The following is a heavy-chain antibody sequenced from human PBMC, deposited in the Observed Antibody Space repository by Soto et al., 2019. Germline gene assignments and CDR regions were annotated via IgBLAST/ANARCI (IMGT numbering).Heavy chain of an antibody. V-gene: IGHV3-21*01. Sequence: EVQLVESGGGLVKPGGSLRLSCAASGFTFSSYDMNWVRQAPGKGLEYVSSITTSGSDIYYGDSVRGRFTISRDNAKNSLFLQMDSLRAENTAVYSCVRFGTAPMLRHNWFDPWGQGTLVSVSS. CDR3: VRFGTAPMLRHNWFDP. CDR2: ITTSGSDI. CDR1: GFTFSSYD. J-gene: IGHJ5*02. D-gene: IGHD2-8*01.